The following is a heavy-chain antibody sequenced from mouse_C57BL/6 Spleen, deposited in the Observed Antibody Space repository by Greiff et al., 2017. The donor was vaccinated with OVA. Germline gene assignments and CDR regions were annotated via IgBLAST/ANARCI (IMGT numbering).Heavy chain of an antibody. J-gene: IGHJ2*01. Sequence: EVKLMESGPGLVKPSQSLSLTCSVTGYSITSCYYWYWIRQFPGNKLEWMGYISYDGSNNYNPSLKNRISITRDTSKNQFFLKLNSVTTEDTATYYCARGGYGSSYPYWGQGTTLTVSS. D-gene: IGHD1-1*01. CDR2: ISYDGSN. V-gene: IGHV3-6*01. CDR3: ARGGYGSSYPY. CDR1: GYSITSCYY.